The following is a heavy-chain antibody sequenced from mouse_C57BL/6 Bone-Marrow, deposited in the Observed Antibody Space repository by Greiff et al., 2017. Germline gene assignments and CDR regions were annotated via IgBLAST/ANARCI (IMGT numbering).Heavy chain of an antibody. J-gene: IGHJ3*01. CDR2: INPYNGGT. D-gene: IGHD1-1*01. V-gene: IGHV1-19*01. CDR3: ARSNYGSSLAWFAY. Sequence: EVQLQQSGPVLVKPGASVKMSCKASGYTFTDYYMNWVKQSHGKSLEWIGVINPYNGGTSYNQKFKGKAPLTVDKSSSTAYMELNSLTSEDSAVYYCARSNYGSSLAWFAYWGQGTLVTVSA. CDR1: GYTFTDYY.